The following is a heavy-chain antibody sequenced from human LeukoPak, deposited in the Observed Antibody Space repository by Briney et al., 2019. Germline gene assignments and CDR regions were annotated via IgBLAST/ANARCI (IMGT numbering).Heavy chain of an antibody. CDR3: AREVVYYYYMDV. CDR2: IYTSGST. CDR1: GGSISSGSYY. J-gene: IGHJ6*03. V-gene: IGHV4-61*02. Sequence: SQTLSLTCTVSGGSISSGSYYWSWIRQPAGKGLEWIGRIYTSGSTNYSPSLKSRVTISVGTSKNQFSLKLSSVTAADPAVYYCAREVVYYYYMDVWGKGTTVTVSS.